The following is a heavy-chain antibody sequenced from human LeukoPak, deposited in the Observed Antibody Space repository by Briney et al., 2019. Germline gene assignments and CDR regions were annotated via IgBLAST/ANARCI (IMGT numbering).Heavy chain of an antibody. CDR2: ISTSSSYI. D-gene: IGHD2-21*01. Sequence: GGSLRLSCAASGFTFSRNSMNWVRQAPGKGLEWVSSISTSSSYIYYADSVKGRFTISRDNSKNTLYLQMNSLRAEDAAVYFCAKAPVTSCRGAYCYPFDSWGQGTLVTVSS. V-gene: IGHV3-21*04. CDR1: GFTFSRNS. J-gene: IGHJ4*02. CDR3: AKAPVTSCRGAYCYPFDS.